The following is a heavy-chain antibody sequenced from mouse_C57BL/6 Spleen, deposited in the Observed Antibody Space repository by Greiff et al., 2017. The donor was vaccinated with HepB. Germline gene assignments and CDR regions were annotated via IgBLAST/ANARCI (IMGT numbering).Heavy chain of an antibody. V-gene: IGHV5-17*01. CDR3: ARDSNYGYFDV. CDR2: ISSGSSTI. CDR1: GFTFSDYG. Sequence: EVQVVESGGGLVKPGGSLKLSCAASGFTFSDYGMHWVRQAPEKGLEWVAYISSGSSTIYYADTVKGRFTISRYNAKNTLFLQMTSLRSEDTAMYYCARDSNYGYFDVWGTGTTVTVSS. J-gene: IGHJ1*03. D-gene: IGHD2-5*01.